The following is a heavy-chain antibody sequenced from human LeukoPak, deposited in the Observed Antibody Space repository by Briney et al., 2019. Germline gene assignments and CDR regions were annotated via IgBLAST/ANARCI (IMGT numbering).Heavy chain of an antibody. D-gene: IGHD3-10*01. CDR2: IWYDGSNK. V-gene: IGHV3-33*01. Sequence: PSGGSLRLSCAASGFTFSSYGMPWVRQAPGKGLEWVAVIWYDGSNKYYADSVKGRFTISRDNSKNTLYLQMNSLRAEDTAVYYCARDRDGSGSSFDYWGQGTLVTVSS. CDR3: ARDRDGSGSSFDY. CDR1: GFTFSSYG. J-gene: IGHJ4*02.